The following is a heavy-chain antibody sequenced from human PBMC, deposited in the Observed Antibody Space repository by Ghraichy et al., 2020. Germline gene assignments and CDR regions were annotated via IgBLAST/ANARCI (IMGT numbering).Heavy chain of an antibody. CDR3: TRDRWDSTVHYSDY. CDR2: IWSDGSNK. V-gene: IGHV3-33*01. Sequence: GGSLRLSCAASGFTFSGFGMNWVRQAPGKGLEWVAIIWSDGSNKYYADSVKGRFTISRDDSKNTLYLQMNSLRAEDTAVYYCTRDRWDSTVHYSDYWGQGTLVTVSA. D-gene: IGHD4-17*01. J-gene: IGHJ4*02. CDR1: GFTFSGFG.